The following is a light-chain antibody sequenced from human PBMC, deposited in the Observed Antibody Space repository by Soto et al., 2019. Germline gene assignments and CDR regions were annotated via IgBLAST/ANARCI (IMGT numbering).Light chain of an antibody. Sequence: EIVMTQSPAALSVSPGERATLSCRASQGVGSTLAWYQQKPGQTPRLLIYDASTRATGIPARFSGSGSGTDFTLTITSLQSEDFAVYYCQHYHSWPLTFGGGTKVEIK. CDR1: QGVGST. J-gene: IGKJ4*01. CDR3: QHYHSWPLT. CDR2: DAS. V-gene: IGKV3-15*01.